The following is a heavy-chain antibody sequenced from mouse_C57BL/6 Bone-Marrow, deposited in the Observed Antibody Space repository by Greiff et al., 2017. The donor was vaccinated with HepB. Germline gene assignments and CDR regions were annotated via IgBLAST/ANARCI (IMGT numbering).Heavy chain of an antibody. CDR2: ISYDGSN. V-gene: IGHV3-6*01. Sequence: ESGPGLVKPSQSLSLTCSVTGYSITSGYYWNWIRQFPGNKLEWMGYISYDGSNNYNPSLKNRISITRDTSKNQFFLKLNSVTTEDTATYYCARERNGSSFDYWGQGTTLTVSS. D-gene: IGHD1-1*01. CDR3: ARERNGSSFDY. J-gene: IGHJ2*01. CDR1: GYSITSGYY.